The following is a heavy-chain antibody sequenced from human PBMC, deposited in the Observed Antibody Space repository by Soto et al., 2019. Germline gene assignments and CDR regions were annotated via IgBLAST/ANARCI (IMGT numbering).Heavy chain of an antibody. D-gene: IGHD6-19*01. Sequence: QITLKESGPTLVKPTQTLTLTCTFSGFSLSTNGVRVGWIRQPPGMALEWLAIISWDDEKHYSPSLNNRLTINKDTSKNQVVLTMTNMDPVDTATYYCAHRRVWSSDWDDWFDPWGQGMLVTVSS. CDR1: GFSLSTNGVR. CDR2: ISWDDEK. J-gene: IGHJ5*02. CDR3: AHRRVWSSDWDDWFDP. V-gene: IGHV2-5*02.